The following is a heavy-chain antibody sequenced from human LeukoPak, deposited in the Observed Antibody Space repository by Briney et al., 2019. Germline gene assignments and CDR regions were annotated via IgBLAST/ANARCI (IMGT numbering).Heavy chain of an antibody. Sequence: PGGSLRLSCAASGFTFDDYGMTWVRQAPGKGLEWVSGINWNGGSTGYVDSVKGRFTISRDNAKNSLYLQMNSLRAEDTALYYCARGGGYCSSASCYAVHWFDPWGQGTLVTVSS. V-gene: IGHV3-20*04. CDR2: INWNGGST. J-gene: IGHJ5*02. CDR1: GFTFDDYG. CDR3: ARGGGYCSSASCYAVHWFDP. D-gene: IGHD2-2*01.